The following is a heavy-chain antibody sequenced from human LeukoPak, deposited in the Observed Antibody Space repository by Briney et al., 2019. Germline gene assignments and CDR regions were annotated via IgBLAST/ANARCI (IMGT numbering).Heavy chain of an antibody. CDR1: GFTFSSYG. D-gene: IGHD3-22*01. Sequence: GSLRLSCAASGFTFSSYGMSWVRQAPGKGLEWIGSIYHSGSTYYNPSLKSRVTISVDTSKNQFSLKLSSVTAADTAVYYCATYYDSSGYPDYWGQGTLVTVSS. J-gene: IGHJ4*02. CDR3: ATYYDSSGYPDY. CDR2: IYHSGST. V-gene: IGHV4-38-2*01.